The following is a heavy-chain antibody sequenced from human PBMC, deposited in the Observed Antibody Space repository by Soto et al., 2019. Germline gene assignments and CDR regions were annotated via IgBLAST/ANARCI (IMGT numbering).Heavy chain of an antibody. CDR1: GFTFSSYA. J-gene: IGHJ6*03. Sequence: EVQLLESGGGLVQPGGSLRLSCAASGFTFSSYAMTWVRQGPGTGLEWVSGISGSGGSTYYADSVKGRFTVSRDNSKNQLYLPMNSLTGEATGVYYCVRHGTYAEILSGYYSSFHYYYMDVWGKGTTVTVSS. V-gene: IGHV3-23*01. D-gene: IGHD3-9*01. CDR2: ISGSGGST. CDR3: VRHGTYAEILSGYYSSFHYYYMDV.